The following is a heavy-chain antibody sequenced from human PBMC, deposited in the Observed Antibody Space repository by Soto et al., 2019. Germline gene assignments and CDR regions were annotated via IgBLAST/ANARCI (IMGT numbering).Heavy chain of an antibody. D-gene: IGHD2-2*01. V-gene: IGHV3-21*01. CDR1: GFTFSSYS. CDR3: ARSIVVPAAIPGYYYYYGMDV. J-gene: IGHJ6*02. CDR2: ISSSSSYI. Sequence: EVQLVESGGGLVKPGGSLRLSCAASGFTFSSYSMNWVRQAPGKGLEWVSSISSSSSYIYYLASVKGRFTISRDNAKNSLFLQMNSLRAEDTAVYYCARSIVVPAAIPGYYYYYGMDVWGQGTTVTVSS.